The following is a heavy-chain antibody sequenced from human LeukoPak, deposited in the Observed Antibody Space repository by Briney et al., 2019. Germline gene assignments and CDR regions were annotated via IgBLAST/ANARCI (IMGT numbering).Heavy chain of an antibody. J-gene: IGHJ4*02. CDR2: IRYDGSNK. V-gene: IGHV3-30*02. CDR1: GFTFSSYG. Sequence: GGSLRLSCAASGFTFSSYGMHWVRQAPGKGLEWVAFIRYDGSNKYYADSVKGRFTISRDNSKNTLYLQMNSLRAEDTAVYYCARDREIWNYYDSSGFHFDALGYWGQGTLVTVSS. CDR3: ARDREIWNYYDSSGFHFDALGY. D-gene: IGHD3-22*01.